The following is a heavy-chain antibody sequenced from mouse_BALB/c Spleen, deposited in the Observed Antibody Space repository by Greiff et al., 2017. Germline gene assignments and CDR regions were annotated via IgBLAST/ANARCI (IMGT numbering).Heavy chain of an antibody. J-gene: IGHJ3*01. D-gene: IGHD2-1*01. V-gene: IGHV1-7*01. CDR1: GYTFTSYW. Sequence: QVQLQQSGAELAKPGASVKMSCKASGYTFTSYWMHWVKQRPGQGLEWIGYINPSTGYTEYNQKFKDKATLTADKSSSTAYMQLSSLTSEDSAVYYCAREGYGNSFAYWGQGTLVTVAA. CDR2: INPSTGYT. CDR3: AREGYGNSFAY.